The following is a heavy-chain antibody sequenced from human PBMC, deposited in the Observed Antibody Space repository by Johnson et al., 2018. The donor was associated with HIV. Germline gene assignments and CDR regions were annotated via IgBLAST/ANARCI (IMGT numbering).Heavy chain of an antibody. D-gene: IGHD1-26*01. J-gene: IGHJ3*02. V-gene: IGHV3-33*06. CDR1: GFTFSTYG. CDR3: AKDLRWEDAFDI. Sequence: QVQLVESGGGVVQPGRSLRLSCAASGFTFSTYGMHWVRQAPGKGLEWVAVTWYDGSNQYYADSVKGRFSISRDNSKNTLYLQMNSLRADDTAVYYCAKDLRWEDAFDIWGQGTMVTVSS. CDR2: TWYDGSNQ.